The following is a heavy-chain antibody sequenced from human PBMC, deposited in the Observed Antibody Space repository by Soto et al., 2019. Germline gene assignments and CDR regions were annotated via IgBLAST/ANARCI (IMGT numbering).Heavy chain of an antibody. V-gene: IGHV3-23*01. Sequence: EVQLLESGGGLVQPGGSLRLSCVATGFTFSNYDMNWVRQAPGKGLDWVSGITGGGHNTFYADSVMGRFTVSRDNSNNTLYLQMNSLRVEDTATYYCAKFNGIPAGWHLDLWGRGTLVTVSS. CDR3: AKFNGIPAGWHLDL. J-gene: IGHJ2*01. CDR1: GFTFSNYD. CDR2: ITGGGHNT. D-gene: IGHD6-25*01.